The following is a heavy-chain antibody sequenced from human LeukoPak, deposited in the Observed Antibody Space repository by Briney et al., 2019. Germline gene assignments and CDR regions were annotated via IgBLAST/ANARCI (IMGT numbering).Heavy chain of an antibody. Sequence: SETLSLTCTVSGGSISSSSYYWGWIRQPPGKGLEWIGEVRYSGSTNSNPSLKSRLTMSVDTPKNQFSVRLSSVTAADTAVYYCASVASGSYFFDYWGQGTLVTVSS. J-gene: IGHJ4*02. CDR2: VRYSGST. V-gene: IGHV4-39*07. CDR3: ASVASGSYFFDY. D-gene: IGHD1-26*01. CDR1: GGSISSSSYY.